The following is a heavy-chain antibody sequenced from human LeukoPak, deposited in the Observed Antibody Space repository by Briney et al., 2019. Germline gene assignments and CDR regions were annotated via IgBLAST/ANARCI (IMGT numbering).Heavy chain of an antibody. D-gene: IGHD1-26*01. Sequence: KISCKGSGYSFTSYWIGWVRQMPGKGLEWMGGIIPIFGTANYAQKFQGRVTITADESTSTAYMELSSLRSEDTAVYYCARDKGAMDVWGKGTTVTVSS. V-gene: IGHV1-69*01. CDR3: ARDKGAMDV. CDR2: IIPIFGTA. J-gene: IGHJ6*03. CDR1: GYSFTSYW.